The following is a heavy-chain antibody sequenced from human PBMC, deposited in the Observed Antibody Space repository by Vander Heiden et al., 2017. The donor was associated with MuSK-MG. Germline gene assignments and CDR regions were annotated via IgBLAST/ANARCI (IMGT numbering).Heavy chain of an antibody. D-gene: IGHD6-13*01. CDR2: INSDGSST. CDR1: GFTFSSSW. J-gene: IGHJ6*03. Sequence: EVQLVESGGGLVQPGGSLRPSCEASGFTFSSSWMHWVRQAPGKGLVWVSRINSDGSSTSYADSVKGRITISRDNAKNTLYLQMNSLRAEDTGVYSCARSAAGTPSYYYMDVWGKGTTVTVSS. V-gene: IGHV3-74*01. CDR3: ARSAAGTPSYYYMDV.